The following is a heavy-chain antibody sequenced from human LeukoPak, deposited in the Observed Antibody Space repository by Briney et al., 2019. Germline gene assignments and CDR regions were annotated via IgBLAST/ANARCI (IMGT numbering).Heavy chain of an antibody. J-gene: IGHJ4*02. V-gene: IGHV4-34*01. CDR1: GGSDSGYY. CDR3: ARGGEVDTAMAHHYFDY. Sequence: PSETLSLTCAVYGGSDSGYYWSWIRQPPGKGLEWIGEINHSGSTNYNPSLKSRVTISVDTSKNQFSLKLSSVTAADTAVYYCARGGEVDTAMAHHYFDYWGQGTLVTVSS. CDR2: INHSGST. D-gene: IGHD5-18*01.